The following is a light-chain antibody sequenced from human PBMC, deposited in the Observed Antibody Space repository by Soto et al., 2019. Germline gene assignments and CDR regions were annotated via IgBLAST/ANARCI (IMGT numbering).Light chain of an antibody. Sequence: IVMTQSPLSLPVTPGESASISCRSSQSLLHSNGYSYLDWYLQKPGQSPQLLISLAYYRVSGVLDRFSGSGSGTDFTLKISRVEADDVGLYYCMQALQTPPYTFGQGTKLEI. CDR2: LAY. CDR1: QSLLHSNGYSY. CDR3: MQALQTPPYT. V-gene: IGKV2-28*01. J-gene: IGKJ2*01.